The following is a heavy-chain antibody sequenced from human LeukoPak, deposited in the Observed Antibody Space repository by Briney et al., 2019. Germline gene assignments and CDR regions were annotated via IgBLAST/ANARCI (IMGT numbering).Heavy chain of an antibody. D-gene: IGHD3-10*01. CDR1: GYTFTGYY. CDR2: INPNSGDT. Sequence: GASVKVSCKASGYTFTGYYMHWVRQAPGQGFEWMGWINPNSGDTNYAQKFQGRVTMTRDTSISTAHMELSRLRSDDTAVYYCATSGWFGELYRDYWGQGTLVTVSS. V-gene: IGHV1-2*02. J-gene: IGHJ4*02. CDR3: ATSGWFGELYRDY.